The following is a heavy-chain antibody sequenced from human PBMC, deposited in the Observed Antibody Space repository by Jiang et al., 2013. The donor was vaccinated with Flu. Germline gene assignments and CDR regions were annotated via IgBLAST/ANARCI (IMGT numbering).Heavy chain of an antibody. CDR1: GGSISSSSYY. J-gene: IGHJ3*02. Sequence: GSGLVKPSETLSLTCTVSGGSISSSSYYWGWIRQPPGKGLEWIGSIYYSGSTYYNPSLKSRVTISVDTSKNQFSLKLSSVTAADTAVYYCARSPKYYYGSGSYSAFDIWGQGTMVTVSS. D-gene: IGHD3-10*01. V-gene: IGHV4-39*01. CDR3: ARSPKYYYGSGSYSAFDI. CDR2: IYYSGST.